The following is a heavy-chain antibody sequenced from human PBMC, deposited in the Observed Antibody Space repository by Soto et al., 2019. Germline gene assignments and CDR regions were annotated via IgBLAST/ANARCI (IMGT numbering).Heavy chain of an antibody. D-gene: IGHD3-3*01. J-gene: IGHJ4*02. CDR2: INHSGST. CDR3: ARCKGDFWSGSSLWYFDH. V-gene: IGHV4-34*01. Sequence: VTLSLTCAVYGGFFRVYYWGWIRQPAGEGLEWIGEINHSGSTHYKPLLKIRVTISVDTPKKRFSLKLRSATAADTAVYYCARCKGDFWSGSSLWYFDHSGQGTLVTVSS. CDR1: GGFFRVYY.